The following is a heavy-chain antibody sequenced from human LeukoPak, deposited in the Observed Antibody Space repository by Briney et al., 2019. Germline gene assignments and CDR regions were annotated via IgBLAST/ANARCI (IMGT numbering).Heavy chain of an antibody. CDR3: ARVPAGVIGMKDAFDI. J-gene: IGHJ3*02. CDR2: ISSSSSYI. D-gene: IGHD3-16*02. Sequence: KPGGSLRLSCAASGFTFSSYSMNWVRQAPGKGLEWVSSISSSSSYIYYADSVKGRFTTSRHNAKNSLYLQMNSLRAEDTAVYYCARVPAGVIGMKDAFDIWGQGTMVTVSS. CDR1: GFTFSSYS. V-gene: IGHV3-21*01.